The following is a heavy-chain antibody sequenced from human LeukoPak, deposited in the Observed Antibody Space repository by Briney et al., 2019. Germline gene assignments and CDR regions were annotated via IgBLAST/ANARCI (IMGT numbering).Heavy chain of an antibody. CDR2: IYTSGST. CDR3: ARDRGYYGSGSYYRAGYYYYMDV. CDR1: GGSISSYY. D-gene: IGHD3-10*01. V-gene: IGHV4-4*07. J-gene: IGHJ6*03. Sequence: SETLSLTCTVSGGSISSYYWSWIRQPAGKGLEWIGRIYTSGSTNYNPSLKSRVTMSVDTSKNQFSLKLSSVTAADTAVYYCARDRGYYGSGSYYRAGYYYYMDVWGKGTTVTVSS.